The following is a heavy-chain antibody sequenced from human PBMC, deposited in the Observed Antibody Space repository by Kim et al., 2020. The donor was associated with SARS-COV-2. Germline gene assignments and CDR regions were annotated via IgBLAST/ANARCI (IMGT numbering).Heavy chain of an antibody. J-gene: IGHJ4*01. CDR3: VRDSRPGIGYPAFDY. CDR2: ISNADGGI. V-gene: IGHV3-48*01. Sequence: GGSLRLSCVAFGFPFSDYRMHWVRQAPGKGLEWLSFISNADGGIYYADSVRGRFTVSRDDAKNSLYLQMNSLRVDDTAVYYCVRDSRPGIGYPAFDYWG. CDR1: GFPFSDYR. D-gene: IGHD1-1*01.